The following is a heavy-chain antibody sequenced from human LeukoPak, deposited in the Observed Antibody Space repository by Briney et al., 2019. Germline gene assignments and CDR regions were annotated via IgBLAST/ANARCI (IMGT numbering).Heavy chain of an antibody. CDR1: GVSIRTYY. V-gene: IGHV4-59*01. CDR3: ARGGAARLHFQN. D-gene: IGHD6-6*01. CDR2: IYHSGST. J-gene: IGHJ1*01. Sequence: SETLSLTCPVSGVSIRTYYWNCIRQPPEKGLEWIGYIYHSGSTNYNPSLQSRVTISVDTSKNQFSLNLNSVTAADTAVYYCARGGAARLHFQNWGQGTLVTVSS.